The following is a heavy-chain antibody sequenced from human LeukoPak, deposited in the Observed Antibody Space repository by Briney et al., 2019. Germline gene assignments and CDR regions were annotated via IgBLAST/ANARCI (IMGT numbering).Heavy chain of an antibody. CDR2: FSGSGGST. Sequence: QPGGSLRLSCAASGFPFSSYAMSWVRQAPGRGLEWVSDFSGSGGSTYYADSVKGRFTISRDNSKNTLYLHMDSLRAEDTAVYYCARDEDTSALSEYWGQGTLVTVSS. D-gene: IGHD2/OR15-2a*01. CDR3: ARDEDTSALSEY. V-gene: IGHV3-23*01. J-gene: IGHJ4*02. CDR1: GFPFSSYA.